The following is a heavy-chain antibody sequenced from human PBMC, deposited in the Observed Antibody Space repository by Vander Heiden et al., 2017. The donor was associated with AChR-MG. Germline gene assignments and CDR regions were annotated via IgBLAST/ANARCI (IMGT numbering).Heavy chain of an antibody. D-gene: IGHD3-22*01. CDR3: ARGSGYYSRYVFDY. V-gene: IGHV4-34*01. J-gene: IGHJ4*02. CDR2: INHSGST. CDR1: GGSFSGYY. Sequence: QVQLQQWGAGLLKPSETLSLTCAVYGGSFSGYYWSWIRQPPGKGLEWIGEINHSGSTNYNPSLKSRVTISVDTSKNQFSLKLSSVTAADTAVYYCARGSGYYSRYVFDYWGQGTLVTVSS.